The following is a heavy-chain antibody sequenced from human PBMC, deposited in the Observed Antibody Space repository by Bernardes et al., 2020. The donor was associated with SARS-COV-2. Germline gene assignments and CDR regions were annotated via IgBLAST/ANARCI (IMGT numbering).Heavy chain of an antibody. V-gene: IGHV5-10-1*01. D-gene: IGHD3-3*01. J-gene: IGHJ4*02. Sequence: GESLKISCKGSGYSFPSYWINWVRQMPGKGLEWMGRIDPSDSYTNYSPSFQGHVTISADKSINTAYLQWSSLKASDTAMYYCARSKSAIFGVVDYWGQGTLVTVSS. CDR1: GYSFPSYW. CDR3: ARSKSAIFGVVDY. CDR2: IDPSDSYT.